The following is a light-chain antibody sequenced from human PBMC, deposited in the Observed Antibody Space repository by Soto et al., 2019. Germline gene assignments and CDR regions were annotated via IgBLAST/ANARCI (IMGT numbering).Light chain of an antibody. V-gene: IGKV3-20*01. CDR2: GAS. CDR1: QSLSSTY. Sequence: EVVLTQSPGTLSLSPGERATLSCRASQSLSSTYLAWYQWRPGQAPRLLIYGASTRATGIPDRFSGSGSETDFTLTISRLGPDDFAVYYCQEYGSSRTFGQGTKVDIK. J-gene: IGKJ1*01. CDR3: QEYGSSRT.